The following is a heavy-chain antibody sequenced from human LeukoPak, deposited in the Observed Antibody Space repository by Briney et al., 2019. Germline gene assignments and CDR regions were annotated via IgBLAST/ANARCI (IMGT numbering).Heavy chain of an antibody. Sequence: SETLSLTCTVSGGSISSGGYYWSWIRQHPGKGLEWIGYIYYSGSTYYNPFLKSRVTISVDTSKNQFSLKLSSVTAADTAVYYCARPMTKGWYFDLWDRGTLVTVSS. CDR1: GGSISSGGYY. J-gene: IGHJ2*01. V-gene: IGHV4-31*03. D-gene: IGHD4-11*01. CDR3: ARPMTKGWYFDL. CDR2: IYYSGST.